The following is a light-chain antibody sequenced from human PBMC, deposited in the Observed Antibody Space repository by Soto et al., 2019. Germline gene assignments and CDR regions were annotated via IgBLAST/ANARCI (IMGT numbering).Light chain of an antibody. CDR1: SSDVCGYKF. V-gene: IGLV2-11*01. J-gene: IGLJ2*01. Sequence: QSVLTQPRSVSGSPGQSVTISCTGTSSDVCGYKFVSWYQHHPGKAPKLMIYDVDKRPSGVPDRFSGSKSGNTASLTISGLQTEDEADYYCCSYAGSYVVFGGGTKLTVL. CDR3: CSYAGSYVV. CDR2: DVD.